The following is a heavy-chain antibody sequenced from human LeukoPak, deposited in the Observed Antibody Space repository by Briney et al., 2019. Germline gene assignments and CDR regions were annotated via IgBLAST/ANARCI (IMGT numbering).Heavy chain of an antibody. D-gene: IGHD6-19*01. Sequence: SEPLSLTCSVSGGSITKNGYYWGWIRQSPETGLEWIGSMHYSGSTYYNPSLNSRVTISVDTSKNQFSLKLTSVTAADTAVYYCCGSGWFAGPFGYWGQGALVTVSS. V-gene: IGHV4-39*07. CDR2: MHYSGST. CDR3: CGSGWFAGPFGY. CDR1: GGSITKNGYY. J-gene: IGHJ4*02.